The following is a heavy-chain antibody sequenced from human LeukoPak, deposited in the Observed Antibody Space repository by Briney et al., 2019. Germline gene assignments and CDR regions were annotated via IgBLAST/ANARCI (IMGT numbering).Heavy chain of an antibody. CDR1: GFTFSSYG. CDR3: ARAVGPYDF. D-gene: IGHD3-10*01. CDR2: IWSDGSHK. Sequence: PGGSLRLSCAASGFTFSSYGIHWVRQAPGKGLEWVAVIWSDGSHKYYADSVKARFTISRDNSKNTLYLQMNSLRAEDTAVYYCARAVGPYDFWGQGTLVTVPS. V-gene: IGHV3-33*08. J-gene: IGHJ4*02.